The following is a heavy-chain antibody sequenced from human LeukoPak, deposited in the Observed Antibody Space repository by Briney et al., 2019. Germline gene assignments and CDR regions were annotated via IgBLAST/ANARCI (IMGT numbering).Heavy chain of an antibody. CDR2: IYPGDSDT. D-gene: IGHD3-22*01. Sequence: GESLKISCKGSGYSFTSYWIGWVRQMPGKGLEWMGIIYPGDSDTRYSPSFQGQVTISADKSISTAYLRWSSLKASDTAMYYCARTETWYYDSSGYYFDYWGQGTLVTVSS. J-gene: IGHJ4*02. V-gene: IGHV5-51*01. CDR1: GYSFTSYW. CDR3: ARTETWYYDSSGYYFDY.